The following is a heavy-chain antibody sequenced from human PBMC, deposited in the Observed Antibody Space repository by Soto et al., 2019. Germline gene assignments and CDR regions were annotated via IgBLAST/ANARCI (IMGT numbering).Heavy chain of an antibody. CDR1: GYSFTSYW. CDR2: IYPGDSDT. D-gene: IGHD3-10*01. V-gene: IGHV5-51*01. J-gene: IGHJ3*02. CDR3: ARPPSYGSGSYSAFDI. Sequence: PGESLKISCKGSGYSFTSYWIGWVRQMPGKGLEWMGIIYPGDSDTRYSPSFQGQVTISADKSISTAYLQWSSLKASDTAMYYWARPPSYGSGSYSAFDIWGQGTMVTVSS.